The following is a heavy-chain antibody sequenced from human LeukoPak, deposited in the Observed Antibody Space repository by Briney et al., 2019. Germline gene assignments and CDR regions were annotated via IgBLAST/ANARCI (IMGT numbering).Heavy chain of an antibody. D-gene: IGHD2-21*01. Sequence: ASVKVSCKASGYTFTSYDINWVRQATGQGLEWMGWMNPNSGNTGYAQKFKGRVTMTRNTSISTAYMELSSLRSEDTAVYYCARGYSRESYHYYYGMDVWGQGTTVTVSS. J-gene: IGHJ6*02. V-gene: IGHV1-8*01. CDR3: ARGYSRESYHYYYGMDV. CDR1: GYTFTSYD. CDR2: MNPNSGNT.